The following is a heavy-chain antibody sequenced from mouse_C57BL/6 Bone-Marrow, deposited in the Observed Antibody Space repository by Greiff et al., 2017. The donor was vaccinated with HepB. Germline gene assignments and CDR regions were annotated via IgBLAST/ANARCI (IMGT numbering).Heavy chain of an antibody. CDR3: ARGIYYDYDVAWFAY. Sequence: EVQLQQSGPELVKPGASVKMSCKASGYTFTDYNMHWVKQSHGKSLEWIGYINPNNGGTSYNQKFKGKATLTVNKSSSTAYMELRSLTSEDSAVYYCARGIYYDYDVAWFAYWGQGTLVTVSA. V-gene: IGHV1-22*01. D-gene: IGHD2-4*01. CDR2: INPNNGGT. J-gene: IGHJ3*01. CDR1: GYTFTDYN.